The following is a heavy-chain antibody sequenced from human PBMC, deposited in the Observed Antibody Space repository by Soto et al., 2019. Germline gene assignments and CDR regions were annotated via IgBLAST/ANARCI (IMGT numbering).Heavy chain of an antibody. CDR2: IYPHDSDT. J-gene: IGHJ6*02. CDR3: ASQYSSSSGGNYYYYGMDV. Sequence: PGESLKISCKGSGYNFATYWIGWVRQMPGKGLEWMGIIYPHDSDTRYSPSFQGQVTISADKSISTAYLQWSSLKASDTAMYYCASQYSSSSGGNYYYYGMDVWGQGTTVTVSS. D-gene: IGHD6-6*01. CDR1: GYNFATYW. V-gene: IGHV5-51*01.